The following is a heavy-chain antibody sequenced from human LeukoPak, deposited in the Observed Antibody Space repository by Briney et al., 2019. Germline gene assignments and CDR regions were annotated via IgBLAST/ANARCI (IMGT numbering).Heavy chain of an antibody. D-gene: IGHD6-19*01. CDR1: GGSFSGYY. CDR3: ARGSGYSSGWYTY. Sequence: SETLSLTCAVYGGSFSGYYWSWIRQPPGKGLEWIGEINHSGSTNYNPSLKSRVTISVDTSKNQFPLKLSSVTAAGTAVYYCARGSGYSSGWYTYWGQGTLVTVSS. CDR2: INHSGST. V-gene: IGHV4-34*01. J-gene: IGHJ4*02.